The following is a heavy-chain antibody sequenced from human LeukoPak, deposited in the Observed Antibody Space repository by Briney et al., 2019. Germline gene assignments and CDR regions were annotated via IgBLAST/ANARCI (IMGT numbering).Heavy chain of an antibody. CDR2: NSGGSS. Sequence: GGSLRLSCAASGFTFSTYGVYWVRQAPGKGLEWVSSNSGGSSYYADSVKGRLTISRDNSKNTLYLQMNSLRAEDTAVYYCAKDLGSSGWYIDYWGQGTLVTVSS. J-gene: IGHJ4*02. CDR1: GFTFSTYG. V-gene: IGHV3-23*01. D-gene: IGHD6-19*01. CDR3: AKDLGSSGWYIDY.